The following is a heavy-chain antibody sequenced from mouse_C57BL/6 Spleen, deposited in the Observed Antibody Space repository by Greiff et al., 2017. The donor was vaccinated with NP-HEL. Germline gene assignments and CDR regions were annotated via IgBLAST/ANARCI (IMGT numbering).Heavy chain of an antibody. CDR2: IYPRSGNT. V-gene: IGHV1-81*01. Sequence: QVQLKQSGAELARPGASVKLSCKASGYTFTSYGISWVKQRTGQGLEWIGEIYPRSGNTYYNEKFKGKATLTADKSSSTAYMELRSLTSEDSAVYFCARMMIYYGSRDCYAMDYWGQGTSVTVSS. CDR3: ARMMIYYGSRDCYAMDY. CDR1: GYTFTSYG. J-gene: IGHJ4*01. D-gene: IGHD1-1*01.